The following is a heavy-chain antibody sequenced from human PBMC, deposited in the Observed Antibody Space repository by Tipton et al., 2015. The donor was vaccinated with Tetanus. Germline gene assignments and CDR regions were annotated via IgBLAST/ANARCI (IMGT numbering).Heavy chain of an antibody. CDR2: ISGSGGST. V-gene: IGHV3-23*01. CDR3: AKDELWPGQFDY. D-gene: IGHD5-18*01. Sequence: SLRLSCAASGFTFSSYAMSWVRQAPGKGLEWVSAISGSGGSTYYADSVKGRFTISRDNSKNTLYLQMNSLRAEDTAVYYCAKDELWPGQFDYWGQGTLVTVSS. CDR1: GFTFSSYA. J-gene: IGHJ4*02.